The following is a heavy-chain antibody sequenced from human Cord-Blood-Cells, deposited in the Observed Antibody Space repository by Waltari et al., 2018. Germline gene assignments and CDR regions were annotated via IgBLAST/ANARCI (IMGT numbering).Heavy chain of an antibody. J-gene: IGHJ3*02. CDR2: SSWDGGST. Sequence: EVQLVGSGGVVVQPGGSLRLSGAASGFTFDDFAMPWVRQAPGKGLEWVCLSSWDGGSTYYADYVKGRFTISRDNSKNSLYLQMNSLRAEDTALYYCAKSLLKWEVCAFDIWGQGTMVTVSS. CDR1: GFTFDDFA. D-gene: IGHD1-26*01. CDR3: AKSLLKWEVCAFDI. V-gene: IGHV3-43D*04.